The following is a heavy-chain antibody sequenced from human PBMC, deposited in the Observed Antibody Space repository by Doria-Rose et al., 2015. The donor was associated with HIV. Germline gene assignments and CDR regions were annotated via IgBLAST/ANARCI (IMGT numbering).Heavy chain of an antibody. Sequence: SVAEVKEPGASVTVSCKTSGYTFSAYAIHWVRQAPGQRLEWMGWLNVGNGDTRYSRKFQDRVTVTSDTSANTGYMALSSLRSEDTAVYYCARIHSLSSSSLGHWGQGTLVTVSS. D-gene: IGHD6-13*01. CDR1: GYTFSAYA. J-gene: IGHJ4*02. CDR3: ARIHSLSSSSLGH. V-gene: IGHV1-3*01. CDR2: LNVGNGDT.